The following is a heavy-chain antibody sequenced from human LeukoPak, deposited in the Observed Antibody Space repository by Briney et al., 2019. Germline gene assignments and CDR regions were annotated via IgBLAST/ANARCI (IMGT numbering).Heavy chain of an antibody. D-gene: IGHD6-19*01. Sequence: GGSLRLSCAASGFDFSTYSIDWVRQAPGKGLEWVSYISSSSSNIYHADSVKGRFTISRDNAKNSLHLQMNSLRAEDTAVYYCARVGRSGWTVNYWGQGTLVTVSS. CDR3: ARVGRSGWTVNY. V-gene: IGHV3-48*04. CDR1: GFDFSTYS. CDR2: ISSSSSNI. J-gene: IGHJ4*02.